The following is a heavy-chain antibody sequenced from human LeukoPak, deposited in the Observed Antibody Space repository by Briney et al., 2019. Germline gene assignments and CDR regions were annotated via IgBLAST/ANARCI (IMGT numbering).Heavy chain of an antibody. J-gene: IGHJ4*02. D-gene: IGHD1-26*01. CDR2: ISGSGGST. CDR1: GFTFSNYA. Sequence: GGSLRLSCAASGFTFSNYAMSWVRQAPGKGLEWVSAISGSGGSTYYADSMKGRFTISRDSSNYTLYLQMNSLRAEDTAVYYCAKVGPNVLGATGSYFDHWGQGTLVTVSS. CDR3: AKVGPNVLGATGSYFDH. V-gene: IGHV3-23*01.